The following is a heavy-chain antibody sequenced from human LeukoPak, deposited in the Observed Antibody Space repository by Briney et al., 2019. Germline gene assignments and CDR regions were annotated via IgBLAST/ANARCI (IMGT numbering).Heavy chain of an antibody. J-gene: IGHJ6*02. Sequence: ASVKVSCKASGYTFTGYYMHWVRQAPGQGLEWMGRINPNSGGTNYAQKFQGRVTMTRDTSISTAYMELSRLRSDDTAVYYCARDLREEYYDFWSGYPYYYYYYGMDVWGQGTTVTVSS. CDR2: INPNSGGT. CDR3: ARDLREEYYDFWSGYPYYYYYYGMDV. D-gene: IGHD3-3*01. V-gene: IGHV1-2*06. CDR1: GYTFTGYY.